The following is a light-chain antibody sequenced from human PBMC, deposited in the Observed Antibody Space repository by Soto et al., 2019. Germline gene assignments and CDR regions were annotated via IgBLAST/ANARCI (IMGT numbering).Light chain of an antibody. J-gene: IGKJ1*01. Sequence: DIQMTQSPSTLSASLGDRVTITCRASQTISSWLAWYQQKPGKAPKLRIYKASTLKSGVPSRFSGSGSGTEFTLTISSLQPDDFATYYCQHYNSYSEAFGQGTKVDI. CDR3: QHYNSYSEA. CDR1: QTISSW. V-gene: IGKV1-5*03. CDR2: KAS.